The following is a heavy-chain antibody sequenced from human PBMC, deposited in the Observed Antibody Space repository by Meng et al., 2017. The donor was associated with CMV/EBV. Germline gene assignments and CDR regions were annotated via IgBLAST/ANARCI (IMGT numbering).Heavy chain of an antibody. CDR2: MNPNSGNT. D-gene: IGHD3-9*01. V-gene: IGHV1-8*01. CDR1: GYTLTSYD. CDR3: ARDIRYPGTDDAFDI. Sequence: ASVKVSCKASGYTLTSYDINWVRQATGQGLEWMGWMNPNSGNTGYAQKFQGRVTMTRNTSISTAYMELSSLRSEDTAVYYCARDIRYPGTDDAFDIWGQGTMVTVSS. J-gene: IGHJ3*02.